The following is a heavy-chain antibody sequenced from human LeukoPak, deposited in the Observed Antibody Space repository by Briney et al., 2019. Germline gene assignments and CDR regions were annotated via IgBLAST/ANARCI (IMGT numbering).Heavy chain of an antibody. V-gene: IGHV3-48*02. CDR3: AREYSSSYFFDY. Sequence: GGSLRLSCAVSGFTFSSYSMNWVRQVPGKGLEWVAYISSGSESITYYADSVKGRFTISRDNAKNSLYLQMNSLRDEDTAVYYCAREYSSSYFFDYWGQGTLVTVSS. CDR1: GFTFSSYS. D-gene: IGHD6-13*01. CDR2: ISSGSESIT. J-gene: IGHJ4*02.